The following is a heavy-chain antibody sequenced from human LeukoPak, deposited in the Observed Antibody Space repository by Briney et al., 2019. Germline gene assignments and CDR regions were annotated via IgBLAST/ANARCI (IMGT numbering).Heavy chain of an antibody. Sequence: PGGSLRLSCAASGFTFSSYSMSWVRQAPGKGLEWVSSISSSSSYIHYADSVKGRFTIFRDNAKNSLYLQMNSLRAEDTAVYYCARDSISGYYYDSSGYYQDAFDIWGQGTMVTVSS. J-gene: IGHJ3*02. CDR1: GFTFSSYS. CDR2: ISSSSSYI. D-gene: IGHD3-22*01. CDR3: ARDSISGYYYDSSGYYQDAFDI. V-gene: IGHV3-21*01.